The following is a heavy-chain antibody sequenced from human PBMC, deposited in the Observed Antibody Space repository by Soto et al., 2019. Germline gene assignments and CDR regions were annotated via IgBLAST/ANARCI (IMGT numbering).Heavy chain of an antibody. Sequence: GGSLRLSCEAFGFTVSTNYMSWVRQTPGKGLEWVSVFYSGGSTFYADSVKGRFTISRDNSRNTLYLQMMSLRAEDTAVYYCARGFPSMTYYGEYYFDYWGQGTLVTVSS. V-gene: IGHV3-53*01. CDR2: FYSGGST. CDR3: ARGFPSMTYYGEYYFDY. D-gene: IGHD3-10*01. CDR1: GFTVSTNY. J-gene: IGHJ4*02.